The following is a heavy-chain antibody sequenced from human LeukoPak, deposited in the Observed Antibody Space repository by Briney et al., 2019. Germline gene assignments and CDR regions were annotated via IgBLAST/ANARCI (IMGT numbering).Heavy chain of an antibody. CDR3: ARLGTQLVRKNWFDP. CDR1: GGSFSGYY. D-gene: IGHD6-13*01. CDR2: INHSGST. V-gene: IGHV4-34*01. Sequence: SETLSLTCAVYGGSFSGYYWSWIRQPPGKGLEWIGEINHSGSTNYNPSLKSRVTISVDTSKNQFSLKLSSVTAADTAVYYCARLGTQLVRKNWFDPWGQGTLVTVSS. J-gene: IGHJ5*02.